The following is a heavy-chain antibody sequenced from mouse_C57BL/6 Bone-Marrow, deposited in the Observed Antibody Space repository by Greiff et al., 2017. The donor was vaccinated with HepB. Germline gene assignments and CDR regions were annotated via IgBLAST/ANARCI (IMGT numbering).Heavy chain of an antibody. CDR1: GYTFTSYW. CDR2: IYPGSGST. J-gene: IGHJ2*01. V-gene: IGHV1-55*01. Sequence: QVQLQQPGAELVRPGASVKMSCKASGYTFTSYWITWVKQRPGQGLEWIGDIYPGSGSTNYNEKFKSKATLTVDTSSSTAYMQLSSLTSEDSAVYYCARNYSNYAVDYWGQGTTLTVSS. D-gene: IGHD2-5*01. CDR3: ARNYSNYAVDY.